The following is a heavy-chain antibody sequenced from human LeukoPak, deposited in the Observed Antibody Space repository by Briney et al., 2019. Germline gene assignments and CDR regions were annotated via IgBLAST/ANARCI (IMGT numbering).Heavy chain of an antibody. V-gene: IGHV4-31*03. CDR3: AGLLGRAARRGFWFDP. D-gene: IGHD6-6*01. J-gene: IGHJ5*02. Sequence: SQTLSLTCTVSGGSISNGGYYWSWIRQHPGKGLEWIGYIYYSGSTYYNPSLKSRVTISVDTSKNQFSLKLSSVTAADTAVYYCAGLLGRAARRGFWFDPWGQGTLVTVSS. CDR2: IYYSGST. CDR1: GGSISNGGYY.